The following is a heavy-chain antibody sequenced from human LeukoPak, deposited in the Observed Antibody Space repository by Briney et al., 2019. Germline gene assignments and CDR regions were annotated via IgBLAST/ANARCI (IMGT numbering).Heavy chain of an antibody. Sequence: GGSLRLSCAASGFTFSSYWMHWVRQAPGKGLVWVSRINSDVSSTSYADSVKGRFTISRDNAKNTLYLQMNSLRAEDTAVYYCARDFTGDYGDYCPYWGQGTLVPVSS. J-gene: IGHJ1*01. CDR3: ARDFTGDYGDYCPY. V-gene: IGHV3-74*01. D-gene: IGHD4-17*01. CDR2: INSDVSST. CDR1: GFTFSSYW.